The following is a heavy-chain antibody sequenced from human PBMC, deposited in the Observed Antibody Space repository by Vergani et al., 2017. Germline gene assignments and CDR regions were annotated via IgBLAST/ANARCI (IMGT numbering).Heavy chain of an antibody. J-gene: IGHJ5*02. CDR3: ARGEGIVLMVYAPEWFDP. Sequence: VQLVESGGGLVQPGRSLRLSCAASGFTFSDYYMSWIRQAPGKGLEWVSYISSSGSTIYYADSVKGRFTISRDNAKNSLYLQMNSLRAEDTAVYYCARGEGIVLMVYAPEWFDPWGQGTLVTVSS. CDR1: GFTFSDYY. D-gene: IGHD2-8*01. CDR2: ISSSGSTI. V-gene: IGHV3-11*01.